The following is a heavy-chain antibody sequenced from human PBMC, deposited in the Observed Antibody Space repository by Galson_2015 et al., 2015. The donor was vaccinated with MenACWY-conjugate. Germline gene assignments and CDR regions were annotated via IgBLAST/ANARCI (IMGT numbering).Heavy chain of an antibody. V-gene: IGHV3-13*01. CDR3: VRGFLSRDKWNGLGLDV. J-gene: IGHJ6*04. CDR1: GFTFSNYD. CDR2: ISTGGDT. D-gene: IGHD1-20*01. Sequence: SLRLCCAASGFTFSNYDMHWVREERGKGLEWVSGISTGGDTYYSGSVKGRFTISREDAKNSLYLQMDSLRPGDTAIYYCVRGFLSRDKWNGLGLDVWGKGTTVIVSS.